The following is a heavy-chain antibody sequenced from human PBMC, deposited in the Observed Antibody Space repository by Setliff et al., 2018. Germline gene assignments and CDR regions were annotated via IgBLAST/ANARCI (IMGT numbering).Heavy chain of an antibody. CDR3: AKDRNFPNDVFDT. CDR2: IYHDGGNK. CDR1: GFTFSSYG. J-gene: IGHJ3*02. Sequence: GESLKISCAASGFTFSSYGMHWVRQAPGKGLEWVAVIYHDGGNKYYADSVKGRFTISRDNSKNTLYLQMSSLRAEDTGIYYCAKDRNFPNDVFDTWGQGTMVTVS. V-gene: IGHV3-33*03.